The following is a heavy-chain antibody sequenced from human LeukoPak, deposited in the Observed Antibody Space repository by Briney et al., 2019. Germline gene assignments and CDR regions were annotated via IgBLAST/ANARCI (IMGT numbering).Heavy chain of an antibody. CDR2: IKYDGSDK. CDR1: GFTFCDYW. J-gene: IGHJ4*02. Sequence: PGGSLRLSCVASGFTFCDYWMTWVRQAPGKGLECVANIKYDGSDKYYVDSVKGRFTISRDNAKNSVYLQMNSLRVEDTAVYYCARRNLFDYWGQGTVVTVSS. D-gene: IGHD1-14*01. V-gene: IGHV3-7*01. CDR3: ARRNLFDY.